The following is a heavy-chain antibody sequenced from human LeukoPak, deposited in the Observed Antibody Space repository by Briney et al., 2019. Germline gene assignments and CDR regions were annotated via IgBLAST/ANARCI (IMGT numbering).Heavy chain of an antibody. D-gene: IGHD6-13*01. Sequence: SETLSLTCTVSGGSISSYYWSWIRQPPRKGLEWTGYIYYSGSTNYNPSLKSRVTISVDTSKNQFSLKLSSVTAADTAVYYCARYGLAAAGKDYYYYYGMDVWGQGTTVTVSS. CDR2: IYYSGST. J-gene: IGHJ6*02. CDR1: GGSISSYY. CDR3: ARYGLAAAGKDYYYYYGMDV. V-gene: IGHV4-59*08.